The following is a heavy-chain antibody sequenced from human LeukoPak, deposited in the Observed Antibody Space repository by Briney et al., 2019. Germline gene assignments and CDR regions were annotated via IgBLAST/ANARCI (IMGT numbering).Heavy chain of an antibody. Sequence: PSETLSLTCTVSGGSISSSSYYWGWIRQPPGKGLEWIGTIYYSGSTYYNPSLKSRVTISVDTSKNQFSLKLSSVTAADTAVYYCARAHYYDSSGYYFGPPGTYFDYWGQGTLVTVSS. J-gene: IGHJ4*02. CDR3: ARAHYYDSSGYYFGPPGTYFDY. D-gene: IGHD3-22*01. V-gene: IGHV4-39*07. CDR2: IYYSGST. CDR1: GGSISSSSYY.